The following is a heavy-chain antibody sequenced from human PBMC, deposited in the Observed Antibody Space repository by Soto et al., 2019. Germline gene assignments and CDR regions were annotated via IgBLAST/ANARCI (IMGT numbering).Heavy chain of an antibody. CDR2: IWYDGSNK. D-gene: IGHD1-26*01. CDR3: ASNSGSLQYH. J-gene: IGHJ5*02. CDR1: GFTFSSYG. Sequence: QVQLVESGGGVVQPGRSLRLSCAASGFTFSSYGMHWVRQAPGKGLEWVAVIWYDGSNKYYADSVKGRFTISRENYKNTLYLQMNSLRAEDTAVYYCASNSGSLQYHWGQGTLVTVSS. V-gene: IGHV3-33*01.